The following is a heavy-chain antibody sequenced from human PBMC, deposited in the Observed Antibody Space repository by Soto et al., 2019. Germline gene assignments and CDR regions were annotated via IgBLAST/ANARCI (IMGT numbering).Heavy chain of an antibody. Sequence: SETLSLTCTVSGGSISSSTYYWGWIRQPPGKGLEWIGSIYYSGSTYYNPSLKSRVTISVDTSKNQFSLKLSSVTAADTAVYYCARQGYYGSGSYSYGMDVWGQGTTVT. CDR1: GGSISSSTYY. CDR2: IYYSGST. V-gene: IGHV4-39*01. D-gene: IGHD3-10*01. CDR3: ARQGYYGSGSYSYGMDV. J-gene: IGHJ6*02.